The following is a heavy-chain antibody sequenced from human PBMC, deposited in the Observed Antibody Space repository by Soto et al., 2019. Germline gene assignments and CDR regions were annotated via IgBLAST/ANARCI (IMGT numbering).Heavy chain of an antibody. CDR1: GYTFTGYY. J-gene: IGHJ3*02. D-gene: IGHD2-21*01. Sequence: QVRLVQSGAEVKKPGASVKVSCKASGYTFTGYYIHWVRQAPGQGLERMGWINPNSGGANIAQQFQGWVTMTRDTSISTTLMELSRLRSNDAVVYFCARDYYGGSASYGFDIWGQGTMVTVAS. CDR2: INPNSGGA. CDR3: ARDYYGGSASYGFDI. V-gene: IGHV1-2*04.